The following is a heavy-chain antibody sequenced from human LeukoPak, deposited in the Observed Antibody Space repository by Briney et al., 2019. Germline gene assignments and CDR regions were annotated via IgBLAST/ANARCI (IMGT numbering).Heavy chain of an antibody. D-gene: IGHD3-3*01. V-gene: IGHV3-30-3*01. CDR3: ARTTKGRFLEWSYYMDV. Sequence: PGGSLRLSCAASGFTFSSYAMSWVRQAPGKGLEWVAVISYDGSNKYYADSVKGRFTISRDNSKNTLYLQMNSLRAEDTAVYYCARTTKGRFLEWSYYMDVWGKGTTVTVSS. CDR1: GFTFSSYA. CDR2: ISYDGSNK. J-gene: IGHJ6*03.